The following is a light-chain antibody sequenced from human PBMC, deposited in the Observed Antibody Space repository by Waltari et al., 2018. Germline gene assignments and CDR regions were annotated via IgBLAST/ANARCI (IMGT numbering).Light chain of an antibody. CDR1: SLRGYY. V-gene: IGLV3-19*01. Sequence: SSELTQDPAVSVALGQTVRITCQGDSLRGYYASWYQLKPGQAPVLVIFGKNSRPPGIPDRFSGSKSGTSASLAISGLQSEDEANYYCATWDDSLNGPVFGGGTKLTVL. CDR3: ATWDDSLNGPV. J-gene: IGLJ3*02. CDR2: GKN.